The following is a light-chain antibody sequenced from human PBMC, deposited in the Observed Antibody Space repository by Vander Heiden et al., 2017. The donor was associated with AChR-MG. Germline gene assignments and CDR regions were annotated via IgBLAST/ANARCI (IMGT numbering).Light chain of an antibody. J-gene: IGKJ1*01. CDR3: QQYKNWTRT. CDR1: QSVSNK. Sequence: EIVLTQSPATLSVSPGERATLSCRASQSVSNKLAWYQQRHGQAPRLRIYDASTRATGIPVRFSGSGSGTEFNLTISSMQSEDLEVYSCQQYKNWTRTFGQGTRVETK. V-gene: IGKV3-15*01. CDR2: DAS.